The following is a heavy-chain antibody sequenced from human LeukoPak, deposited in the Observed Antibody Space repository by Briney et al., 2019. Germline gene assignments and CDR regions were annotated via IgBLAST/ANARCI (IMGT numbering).Heavy chain of an antibody. CDR1: GGSISSYY. J-gene: IGHJ4*02. CDR2: IYYSGST. V-gene: IGHV4-59*08. D-gene: IGHD3-10*01. CDR3: AGQGVRGDYYFVY. Sequence: SETLSLTCTVSGGSISSYYWIWIRQPPGKGLEWIGDIYYSGSTNYNPSLQSRVTISVDTSKNQFSLQLSSVTAADTAVYYCAGQGVRGDYYFVYWGQGTLVTVSS.